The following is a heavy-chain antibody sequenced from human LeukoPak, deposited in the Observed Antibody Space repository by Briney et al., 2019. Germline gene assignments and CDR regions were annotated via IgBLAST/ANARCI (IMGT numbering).Heavy chain of an antibody. Sequence: PAGCLRLSCAASGFTFSSYGMHWVRQAPGKGLEWVEFIRYDGSNKYYADSVKGRFTISRDNSKNTLYLQMNSLRAEDTAVYYCAKTTSVDYWGQGTLATVSS. V-gene: IGHV3-30*02. J-gene: IGHJ4*02. CDR2: IRYDGSNK. D-gene: IGHD1-1*01. CDR3: AKTTSVDY. CDR1: GFTFSSYG.